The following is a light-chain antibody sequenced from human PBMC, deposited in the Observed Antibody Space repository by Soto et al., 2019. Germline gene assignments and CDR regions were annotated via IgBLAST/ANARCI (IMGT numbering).Light chain of an antibody. V-gene: IGLV1-40*01. J-gene: IGLJ1*01. CDR1: SSNIGAGYD. CDR2: GNS. Sequence: QSELTQPPSVPGAPGQRVTISCTGSSSNIGAGYDVHWYQQLPGTAPKLLIYGNSNRPSGVPDRFSGSKSGTSASLAITGLQAEDEADYYCQSYDSSLSGYVFGTGTKVTVL. CDR3: QSYDSSLSGYV.